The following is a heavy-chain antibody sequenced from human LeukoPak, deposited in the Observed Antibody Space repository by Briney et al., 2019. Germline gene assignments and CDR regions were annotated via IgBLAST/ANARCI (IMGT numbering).Heavy chain of an antibody. CDR2: IWYDGSNK. D-gene: IGHD4-17*01. Sequence: GGSLRLSCAASGFTFSSYGMHWVRQAPGKGLEWVAVIWYDGSNKYYADSVKGRFTTSRDNSKNTLYLQMNSLRAEDTAVYYCARDSTVTSYYFDYWGQGTLVTVSS. CDR1: GFTFSSYG. V-gene: IGHV3-33*08. CDR3: ARDSTVTSYYFDY. J-gene: IGHJ4*02.